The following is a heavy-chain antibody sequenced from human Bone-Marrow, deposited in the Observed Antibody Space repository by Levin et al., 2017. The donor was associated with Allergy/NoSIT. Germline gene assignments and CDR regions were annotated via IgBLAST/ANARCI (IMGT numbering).Heavy chain of an antibody. V-gene: IGHV3-9*01. CDR3: ARHKDYGGNGYYYYGMDV. Sequence: GGSLRLSCAASGFTFTDYAIHWIRQAPGRGLEWVSGVSWNSCTIGYADSVKGRFTISRDNAKNSLYLQMNSLRTEDTALYFCARHKDYGGNGYYYYGMDVWGQGTTVTVSS. D-gene: IGHD4-23*01. CDR2: VSWNSCTI. CDR1: GFTFTDYA. J-gene: IGHJ6*02.